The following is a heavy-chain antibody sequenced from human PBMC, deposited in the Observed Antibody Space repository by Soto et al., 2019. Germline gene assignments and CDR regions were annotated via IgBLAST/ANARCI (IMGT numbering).Heavy chain of an antibody. CDR2: ISYDGSNK. V-gene: IGHV3-30-3*01. D-gene: IGHD3-22*01. Sequence: PGGSRRLSCAASGFTFSSYAMHWVRQAPGKGLEWVAVISYDGSNKYYADSVKGRFTISRDNSKNTLYLQMNSLRAEDTAVYYCARSPRVGLTMIVVVITANYWGQGTLVTVSS. J-gene: IGHJ4*02. CDR1: GFTFSSYA. CDR3: ARSPRVGLTMIVVVITANY.